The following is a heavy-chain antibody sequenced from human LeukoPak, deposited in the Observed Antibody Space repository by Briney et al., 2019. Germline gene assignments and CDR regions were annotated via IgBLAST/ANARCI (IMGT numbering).Heavy chain of an antibody. J-gene: IGHJ4*02. Sequence: GGSLRLSCAASRFTFSSYGMHWVSQAPGKGLEWVAVIWYDGSNKYYADSVKGRFTISRDNSKNTLFLQMNSLRAEDTAVYYCARDADDYGDHSYFHYWGQGTLVTVSS. CDR3: ARDADDYGDHSYFHY. D-gene: IGHD4-17*01. CDR2: IWYDGSNK. CDR1: RFTFSSYG. V-gene: IGHV3-33*01.